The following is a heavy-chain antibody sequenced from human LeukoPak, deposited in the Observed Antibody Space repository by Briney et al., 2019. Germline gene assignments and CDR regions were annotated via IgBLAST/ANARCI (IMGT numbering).Heavy chain of an antibody. Sequence: TGGSLRLSCAASGFTFSSYWMSWVRQAPGKGLEWVANIKQDGSEKYYVDSVKGRFTISRDNAKNSLYPQMDSLRAEDTAVYYCARGCSSTSCARHFYYYYGMDVWGQGTTVTVSS. CDR3: ARGCSSTSCARHFYYYYGMDV. CDR1: GFTFSSYW. V-gene: IGHV3-7*01. D-gene: IGHD2-2*01. CDR2: IKQDGSEK. J-gene: IGHJ6*02.